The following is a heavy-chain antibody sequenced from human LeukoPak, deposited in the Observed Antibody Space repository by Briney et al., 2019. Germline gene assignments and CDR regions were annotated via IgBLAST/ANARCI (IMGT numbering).Heavy chain of an antibody. CDR3: ARDTLTYYYDSSGYEVYYYYGMDV. Sequence: SETLSLTCTVSGGSISSCYWSWIRQPPGKGLEWIGYIYYSGSTNYNPSLKSRVTISVDTSKNQFSLKLSSVTAADTAVYYCARDTLTYYYDSSGYEVYYYYGMDVWGQGTTVTVSS. D-gene: IGHD3-22*01. J-gene: IGHJ6*02. CDR1: GGSISSCY. V-gene: IGHV4-59*01. CDR2: IYYSGST.